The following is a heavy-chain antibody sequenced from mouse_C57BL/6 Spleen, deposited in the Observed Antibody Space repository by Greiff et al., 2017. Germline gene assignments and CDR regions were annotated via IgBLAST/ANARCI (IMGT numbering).Heavy chain of an antibody. Sequence: EVKLMESGGGLVKPGGSLKLSCAASGFTFSDYGMHWVRQAPEKGLEWVAYISGGSSTIYYADTVKGRFTISRDNAKNTLFLQMTSLRSEDTAMYYCARLGRYWYFDVWGTGTTVTVSS. J-gene: IGHJ1*03. D-gene: IGHD4-1*01. V-gene: IGHV5-17*01. CDR2: ISGGSSTI. CDR3: ARLGRYWYFDV. CDR1: GFTFSDYG.